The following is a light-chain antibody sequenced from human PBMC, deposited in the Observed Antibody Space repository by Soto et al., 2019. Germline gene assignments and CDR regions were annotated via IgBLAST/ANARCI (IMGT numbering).Light chain of an antibody. CDR2: LGS. CDR3: MQALHSPPT. V-gene: IGKV2-28*01. J-gene: IGKJ2*01. CDR1: QSLLHSNGYKY. Sequence: DIVMTQSPLSLPVTPGEPASISCRSSQSLLHSNGYKYLNWYLQKPGQSPQLLIYLGSNRASGVPDRFSGSGSGTDFTLKISRVEAEDVGLYYCMQALHSPPTFGQGTKLDIK.